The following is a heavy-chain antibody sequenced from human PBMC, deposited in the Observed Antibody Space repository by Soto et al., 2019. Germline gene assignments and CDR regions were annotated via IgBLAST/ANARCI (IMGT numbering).Heavy chain of an antibody. V-gene: IGHV1-46*01. J-gene: IGHJ4*02. CDR1: GYTFTIYY. CDR3: ARDGRYCSGVSCYSHDY. Sequence: QVQLVQSGAEVKKPGASVKVSCKASGYTFTIYYIHWVRQAPGQGLEWMGIIKPSGGSTSYAQKFQGRVPMTRDTSTSTVYMELSSLRFEDTAIYYCARDGRYCSGVSCYSHDYWGQGTLVTVSS. CDR2: IKPSGGST. D-gene: IGHD2-15*01.